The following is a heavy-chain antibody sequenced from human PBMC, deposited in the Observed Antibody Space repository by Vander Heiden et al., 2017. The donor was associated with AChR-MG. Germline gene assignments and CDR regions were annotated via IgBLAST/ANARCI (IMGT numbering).Heavy chain of an antibody. CDR2: ISSSSSYI. V-gene: IGHV3-21*01. D-gene: IGHD3-9*01. CDR1: GFTFSSYS. CDR3: ARDGSPSLDWLLYDGMDV. J-gene: IGHJ6*02. Sequence: EVQLVESGGGLVKPGGSLRLSCAASGFTFSSYSMNWVRQAPGKGLEWVSSISSSSSYIYYADSVKGRFTISRDNAKNSLYLQMNSLRAEDTAVYYCARDGSPSLDWLLYDGMDVWGQGTTVTVSS.